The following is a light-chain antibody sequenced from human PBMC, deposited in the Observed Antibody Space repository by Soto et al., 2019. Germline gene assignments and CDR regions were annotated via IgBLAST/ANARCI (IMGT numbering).Light chain of an antibody. CDR1: SSDVGGYNY. Sequence: QSALTQPASVSGSPGQSITISCTGTSSDVGGYNYVSWYQQYPGKAPKLMIYDVSYWPSGVSNRFSGSKSGNTASLTISGLQAEDEADYYCSSYTSRSTVLFGGGTKVTVL. CDR3: SSYTSRSTVL. J-gene: IGLJ2*01. V-gene: IGLV2-14*01. CDR2: DVS.